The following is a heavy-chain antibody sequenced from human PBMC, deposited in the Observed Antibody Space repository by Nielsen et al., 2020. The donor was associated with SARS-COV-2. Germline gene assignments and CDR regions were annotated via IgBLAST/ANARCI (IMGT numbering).Heavy chain of an antibody. CDR2: ISSSSSYI. V-gene: IGHV3-21*01. D-gene: IGHD6-19*01. J-gene: IGHJ6*02. CDR3: ARTGIAVAGNYYYYGMDV. Sequence: GESLKISCAASRFAFSRYAMHWVRQAPGKGLEWVSSISSSSSYIYYADSVKGRFTISRDNAKNSLYLQMNSLRAEDTAVYYCARTGIAVAGNYYYYGMDVWGQGTTVTVSS. CDR1: RFAFSRYA.